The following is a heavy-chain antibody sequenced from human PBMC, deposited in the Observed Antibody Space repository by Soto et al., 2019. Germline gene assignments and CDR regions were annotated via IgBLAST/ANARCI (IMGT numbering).Heavy chain of an antibody. CDR3: ARGRDRGYSYAYYYYYGMDV. CDR1: GYTFTSYG. CDR2: IIPIFGTA. Sequence: SVKVSRKASGYTFTSYGISWGRQAPGQGLEWMGGIIPIFGTANYAQKFQGRVTITADESTSTAYMELSSLRSEDTAVYYCARGRDRGYSYAYYYYYGMDVWGQGTTVTVSS. D-gene: IGHD5-18*01. V-gene: IGHV1-69*13. J-gene: IGHJ6*02.